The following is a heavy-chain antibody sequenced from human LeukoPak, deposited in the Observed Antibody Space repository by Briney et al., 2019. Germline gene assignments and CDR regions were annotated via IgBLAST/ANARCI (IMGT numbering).Heavy chain of an antibody. CDR3: ARGADGVSSNSRGWFDP. Sequence: PGGSLRLSCAASGFTFSGSAMHWVRQASGKGLEWVGRIRSKANSYATAYAASVKGRFTISRDNAKNSLYLQMNSLRAEDTAVYSCARGADGVSSNSRGWFDPWGQGTLVTVSS. V-gene: IGHV3-73*01. J-gene: IGHJ5*02. CDR1: GFTFSGSA. D-gene: IGHD2-15*01. CDR2: IRSKANSYAT.